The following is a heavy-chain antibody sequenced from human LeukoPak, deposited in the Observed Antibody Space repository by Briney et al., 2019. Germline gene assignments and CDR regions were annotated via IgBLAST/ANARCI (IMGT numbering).Heavy chain of an antibody. CDR3: AREWELPPNFDY. J-gene: IGHJ4*02. D-gene: IGHD1-26*01. Sequence: GGSLRLSCAASGFTFSSYSMNWVRQAPGKGLEWVSSISSSSSHIYYADSVKGRFTISRDNAKNSLYLQMNSLRAEDTAVYYCAREWELPPNFDYWGQGTLVTVSS. CDR2: ISSSSSHI. CDR1: GFTFSSYS. V-gene: IGHV3-21*01.